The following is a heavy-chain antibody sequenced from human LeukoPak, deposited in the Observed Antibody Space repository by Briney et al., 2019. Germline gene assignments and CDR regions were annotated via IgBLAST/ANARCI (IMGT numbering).Heavy chain of an antibody. V-gene: IGHV1-8*01. Sequence: PEASVKVSCKASGYTFTSYDINWVRQATGQGLEWMGWMNPNSGNTGYAQKFQGRVTMTRNTSISTAYMELSSLRSEDTAVYYCARARKDTAMFTRYYYYYMDVWGKGTTVTVSS. CDR1: GYTFTSYD. J-gene: IGHJ6*03. D-gene: IGHD5-18*01. CDR2: MNPNSGNT. CDR3: ARARKDTAMFTRYYYYYMDV.